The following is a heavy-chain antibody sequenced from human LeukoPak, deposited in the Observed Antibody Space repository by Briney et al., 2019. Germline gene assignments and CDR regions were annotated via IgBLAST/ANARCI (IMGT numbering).Heavy chain of an antibody. V-gene: IGHV3-74*01. CDR3: AKYDTAMVSIWYFDL. Sequence: GGSLRLSCAASGFTFSSYWMHWVRQAPGKGLVWVSRINSDGSSTSYADSVKGRFTISRDNAKNTLYLQMNSLRAEDTAVYYCAKYDTAMVSIWYFDLWGRGTLVTVSS. D-gene: IGHD5-18*01. CDR2: INSDGSST. CDR1: GFTFSSYW. J-gene: IGHJ2*01.